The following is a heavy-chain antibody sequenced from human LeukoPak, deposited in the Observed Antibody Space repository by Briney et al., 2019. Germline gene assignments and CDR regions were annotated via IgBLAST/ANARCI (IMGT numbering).Heavy chain of an antibody. J-gene: IGHJ3*02. V-gene: IGHV3-48*04. Sequence: GGSMRLSCPASGFTISSYSMNWVRQAPGKWMGWVSYISSRSSTIYYADFVKGRFTISRDNPKNSLYLQMNSLIVEATAVYYCARVYSSSAGRAFDIWGQGTMVTVSS. CDR1: GFTISSYS. CDR2: ISSRSSTI. CDR3: ARVYSSSAGRAFDI. D-gene: IGHD6-6*01.